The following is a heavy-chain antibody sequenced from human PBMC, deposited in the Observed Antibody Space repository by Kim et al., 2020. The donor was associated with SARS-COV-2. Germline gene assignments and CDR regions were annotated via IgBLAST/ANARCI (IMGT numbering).Heavy chain of an antibody. J-gene: IGHJ4*02. V-gene: IGHV3-15*01. CDR2: IRSRTDGGPT. Sequence: GGSLRLSCAASGFTFRKVWLSWVRQAPGKGLEWVGRIRSRTDGGPTDYAAPVKDRFIISRDDSKNTLYLQMNGLKTEDTAVYHCTTAYERIWGLCDGETCYPASLWGQGTLVTVSS. CDR1: GFTFRKVW. CDR3: TTAYERIWGLCDGETCYPASL. D-gene: IGHD2-15*01.